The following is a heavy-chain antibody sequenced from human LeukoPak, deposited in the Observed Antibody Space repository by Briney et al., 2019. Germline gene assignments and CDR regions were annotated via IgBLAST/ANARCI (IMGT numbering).Heavy chain of an antibody. CDR1: GGSISSGGYS. J-gene: IGHJ4*02. D-gene: IGHD3-10*01. V-gene: IGHV4-30-2*01. CDR2: IYHSGST. CDR3: ARSAMVRGVMSFDY. Sequence: SETLSLTCAVSGGSISSGGYSWSWIRQPPGKGLEWIGYIYHSGSTYYNPSLKSRVTISVDRSKNQFSLKLSSVTAADTAVYYCARSAMVRGVMSFDYWGQGTLVTVSS.